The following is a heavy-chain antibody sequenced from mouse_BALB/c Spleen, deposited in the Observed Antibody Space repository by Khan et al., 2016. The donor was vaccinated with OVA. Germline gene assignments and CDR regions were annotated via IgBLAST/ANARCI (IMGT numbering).Heavy chain of an antibody. D-gene: IGHD6-1*01. Sequence: VQLKESGAELVKPGASVRLSCTASGFNIKDTYIHWVKQRPEQGLEWIGRIAPANGDTKYDPKFQDKATITSDTSSNTFYLQLRSLTSEDTGVYYCAHASYDPRCFEVWGAGTTVTVSS. CDR2: IAPANGDT. CDR1: GFNIKDTY. CDR3: AHASYDPRCFEV. V-gene: IGHV14-3*02. J-gene: IGHJ1*01.